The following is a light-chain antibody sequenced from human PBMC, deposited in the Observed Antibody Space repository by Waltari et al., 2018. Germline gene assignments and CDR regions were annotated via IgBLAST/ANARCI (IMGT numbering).Light chain of an antibody. Sequence: EIVMTQSPATLSVSPGERATLSCRASQSVSSNLAWYQQKPGQAPRLLIYGATTRATGIPARFSVSGSRPQFSLTLSSLQSEDFAVSSCQQYNHWPPEYTFCQGTKLEIQ. J-gene: IGKJ2*01. CDR2: GAT. V-gene: IGKV3-15*01. CDR1: QSVSSN. CDR3: QQYNHWPPEYT.